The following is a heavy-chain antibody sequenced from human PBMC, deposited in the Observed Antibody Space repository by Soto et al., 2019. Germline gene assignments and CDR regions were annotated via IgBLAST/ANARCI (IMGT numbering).Heavy chain of an antibody. Sequence: EVQLVESGGGLVKPGGSLRLSCAASGFIFSSYYMNWVRQAPGKGLEWVSSISSSSSYIYYADSVKGRFTISRDNAKNSLYLLMNSLRAEGTAVYYCARGDILTGYAFFDYWGHGTLVTVSS. CDR3: ARGDILTGYAFFDY. J-gene: IGHJ4*01. CDR1: GFIFSSYY. V-gene: IGHV3-21*01. D-gene: IGHD3-9*01. CDR2: ISSSSSYI.